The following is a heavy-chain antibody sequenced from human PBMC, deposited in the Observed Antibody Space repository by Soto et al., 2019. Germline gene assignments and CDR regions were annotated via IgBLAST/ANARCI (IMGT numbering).Heavy chain of an antibody. CDR2: ISGSGGRT. CDR3: EREGGIVSDSSDAFDI. CDR1: GFTLSSYA. D-gene: IGHD3-22*01. J-gene: IGHJ3*02. Sequence: VGSLRLAFAACGFTLSSYALSWVRQAPLKGLEWVSAISGSGGRTYYADSVKGRFTISRDNSKNTLYLQMNSLRAEDTAVYYCEREGGIVSDSSDAFDIWGQGTMVTVSS. V-gene: IGHV3-23*01.